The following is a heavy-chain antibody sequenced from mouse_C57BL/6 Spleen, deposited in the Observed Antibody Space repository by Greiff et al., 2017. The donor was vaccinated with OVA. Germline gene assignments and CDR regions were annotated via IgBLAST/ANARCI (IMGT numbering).Heavy chain of an antibody. CDR3: ASRGPMDY. CDR2: IDPSDSYT. CDR1: GYTFTSYW. Sequence: QVQLQQPGAELVRPGTSVKLSCKASGYTFTSYWMHWVKQRPGQGLEWIGVIDPSDSYTNYNQKFKGKATLTVDTSSSTAYMQLSSLTSEDSAVYYCASRGPMDYWGQGTSVTVSS. D-gene: IGHD3-3*01. V-gene: IGHV1-59*01. J-gene: IGHJ4*01.